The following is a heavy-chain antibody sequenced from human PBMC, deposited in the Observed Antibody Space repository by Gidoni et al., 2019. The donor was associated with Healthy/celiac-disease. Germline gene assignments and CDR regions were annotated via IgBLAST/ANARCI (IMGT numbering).Heavy chain of an antibody. CDR2: ISSSSRYI. D-gene: IGHD1-1*01. J-gene: IGHJ4*02. CDR1: GFTFSSYS. CDR3: ARENEGAWSGYVNHFDY. V-gene: IGHV3-21*01. Sequence: EVQLVESGGGLVKPGGSLRLSCAASGFTFSSYSMNWVRQAPGKGLEWFSSISSSSRYIYYADSVKGRFTISRDNAKNSLYLQMNSLRAEDTAVYYCARENEGAWSGYVNHFDYWGQGTLVTVSS.